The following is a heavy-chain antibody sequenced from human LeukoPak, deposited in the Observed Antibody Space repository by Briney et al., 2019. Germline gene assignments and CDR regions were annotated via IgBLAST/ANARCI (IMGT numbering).Heavy chain of an antibody. Sequence: PGGSLRLSCSASGFTFISDAMSWGREAPRKGREWVSAIIGSGDSSYYTDSVKGRFTISRDNSNTTLYLQMHSLSAEDTAVYYCAKDLIEVAGRFPLDYWGQGNLVTVSS. CDR1: GFTFISDA. CDR2: IIGSGDSS. V-gene: IGHV3-23*01. J-gene: IGHJ4*02. D-gene: IGHD6-19*01. CDR3: AKDLIEVAGRFPLDY.